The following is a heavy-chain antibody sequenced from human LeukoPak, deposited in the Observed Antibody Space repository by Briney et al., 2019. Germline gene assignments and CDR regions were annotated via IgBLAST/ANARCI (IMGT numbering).Heavy chain of an antibody. CDR1: GFTFTSSA. CDR3: ARGSLVAGIEN. Sequence: ASVKVSCKASGFTFTSSAVQWVRQARGQRLEWIGWIVVGSGNTNYAQKFQGRVTITRDTSASTAYMELSSLRSEDTAVYYCARGSLVAGIENWGQGTLVTVSS. J-gene: IGHJ4*02. D-gene: IGHD6-6*01. CDR2: IVVGSGNT. V-gene: IGHV1-58*01.